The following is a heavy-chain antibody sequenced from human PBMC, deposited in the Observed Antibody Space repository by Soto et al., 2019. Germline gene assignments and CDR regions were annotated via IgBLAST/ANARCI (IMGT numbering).Heavy chain of an antibody. CDR2: IYYSGST. J-gene: IGHJ5*02. CDR1: GGSISSGGYY. V-gene: IGHV4-31*03. Sequence: KSSETLSLTCTVSGGSISSGGYYWSWIRQHPGKGLEWIGYIYYSGSTYYNPSLKSRVTISVDTSKNQFSLKLSSVTAADTAVYYCVASLEWPRNWFDPWGQGTLVTVSS. CDR3: VASLEWPRNWFDP. D-gene: IGHD3-3*01.